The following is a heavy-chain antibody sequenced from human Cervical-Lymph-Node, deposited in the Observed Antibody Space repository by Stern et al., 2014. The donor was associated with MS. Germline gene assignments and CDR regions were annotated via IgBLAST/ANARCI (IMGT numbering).Heavy chain of an antibody. D-gene: IGHD6-19*01. Sequence: QVQLVQSGAEVKKPGSSVKVSCKASGGTFSSYAISWVRQAPGQGLEWMGGIIPIFGTANYAQKFQGRVTITADESTSTAYMELSSLRSEDTAVYYCARDSGGSGPLGYYYYYGMDVWGQGTTVTVSS. CDR1: GGTFSSYA. J-gene: IGHJ6*02. CDR2: IIPIFGTA. V-gene: IGHV1-69*01. CDR3: ARDSGGSGPLGYYYYYGMDV.